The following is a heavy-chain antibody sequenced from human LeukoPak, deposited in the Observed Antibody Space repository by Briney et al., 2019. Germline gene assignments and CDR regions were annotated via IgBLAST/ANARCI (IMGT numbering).Heavy chain of an antibody. V-gene: IGHV3-7*01. CDR3: ARGRYCSSGSCYFDY. Sequence: PGGSLRLSCAASEFTFSNYWMSWVRQAPGKGLEWVANINQDGGAKYYVDSVKGRFTFSRDNAKNSVYLQVNSLRVEDTAVYYCARGRYCSSGSCYFDYWGQGTLVTVFS. CDR1: EFTFSNYW. D-gene: IGHD2-15*01. J-gene: IGHJ4*02. CDR2: INQDGGAK.